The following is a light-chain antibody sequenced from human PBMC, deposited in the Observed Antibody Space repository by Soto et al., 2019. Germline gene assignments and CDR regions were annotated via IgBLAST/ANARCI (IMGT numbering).Light chain of an antibody. J-gene: IGKJ3*01. V-gene: IGKV3-11*01. CDR2: DAS. CDR1: QSVSAY. CDR3: QQRSNWHFT. Sequence: EIVLTQSPATLSLSPGERATLSCRASQSVSAYLAWYQQKPGQAPRLLIYDASNRATGIPARFSGSGSGTHFTLNISSLEPEDFAVYYCQQRSNWHFTFGPGTKVDIK.